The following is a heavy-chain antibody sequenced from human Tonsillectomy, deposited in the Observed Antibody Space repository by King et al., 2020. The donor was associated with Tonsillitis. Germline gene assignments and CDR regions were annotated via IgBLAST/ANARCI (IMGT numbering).Heavy chain of an antibody. CDR2: ISAYNGNT. Sequence: QLVQSGAEVKKPGASVKVSCKASGYTFTSYGISWVRQAPGQGLVWMGWISAYNGNTNYAQKLQGRVTMTTDTSTSTAYMELRSLRSDDTAVYYCARDSLVNYYDSSGYGSFDYWGQGTLVTVSS. CDR1: GYTFTSYG. D-gene: IGHD3-22*01. CDR3: ARDSLVNYYDSSGYGSFDY. J-gene: IGHJ4*02. V-gene: IGHV1-18*04.